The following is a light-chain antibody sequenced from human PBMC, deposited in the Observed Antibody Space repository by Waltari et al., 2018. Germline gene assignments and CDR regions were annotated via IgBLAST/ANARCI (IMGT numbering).Light chain of an antibody. J-gene: IGKJ1*01. CDR2: GES. CDR3: QQYGSSPVT. Sequence: EIVLTQSPGTLSLSPGERATLSCRASQSVSSSYLAWYQQKPGQAPRLLIYGESSRATGIPDRFSGSGSGTDFTLTISRLEPEDFAVYYCQQYGSSPVTFGQGTKVGIK. V-gene: IGKV3-20*01. CDR1: QSVSSSY.